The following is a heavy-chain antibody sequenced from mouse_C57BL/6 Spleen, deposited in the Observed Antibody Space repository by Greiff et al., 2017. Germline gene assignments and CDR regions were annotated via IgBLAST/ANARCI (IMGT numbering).Heavy chain of an antibody. V-gene: IGHV1-52*01. CDR3: ARSPYYYGSFFDY. D-gene: IGHD1-1*01. CDR2: IDPSDSET. J-gene: IGHJ2*01. Sequence: QVQLQQPGAELVRPGSSVKLSCKASGYTFTSYWMHWVKQRPIQGLEWIGNIDPSDSETHYNQKFKDKATLTVDKSSSTAYMQLSSLTSEDSAVYYCARSPYYYGSFFDYWGQGTTLTVSS. CDR1: GYTFTSYW.